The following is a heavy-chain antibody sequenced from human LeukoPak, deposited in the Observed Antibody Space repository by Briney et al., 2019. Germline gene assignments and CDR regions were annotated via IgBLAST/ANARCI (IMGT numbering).Heavy chain of an antibody. Sequence: PGGSLRLSCATSGFTFTSHAMTWVRQAPGKGLEWVSGISGTTGRTFYGDSVKGRFTVSRDNSRDTLYLQMNSLRAEDAAVYFCARVACGTECSYRLDVWGQGTTVTVSS. CDR3: ARVACGTECSYRLDV. D-gene: IGHD2-21*01. J-gene: IGHJ6*02. CDR2: ISGTTGRT. V-gene: IGHV3-23*01. CDR1: GFTFTSHA.